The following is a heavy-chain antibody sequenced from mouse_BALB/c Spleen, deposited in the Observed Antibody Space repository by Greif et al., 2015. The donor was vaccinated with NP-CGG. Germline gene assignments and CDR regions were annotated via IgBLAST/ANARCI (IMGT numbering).Heavy chain of an antibody. CDR1: GFAFSSYD. D-gene: IGHD1-1*01. J-gene: IGHJ2*01. Sequence: EVKLVESGGGLVKPGGSLKLSCAASGFAFSSYDMSWVRQTPEKRLEWVAYISSGGGSTYYPDTVKGRFTISRDNAKNTLYLQMSSLKSEDAAMYYCARHYYGSNYWGQGTTLTVSS. CDR3: ARHYYGSNY. V-gene: IGHV5-12-1*01. CDR2: ISSGGGST.